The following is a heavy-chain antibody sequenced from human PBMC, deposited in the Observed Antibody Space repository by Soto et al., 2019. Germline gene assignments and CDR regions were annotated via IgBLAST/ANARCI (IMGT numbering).Heavy chain of an antibody. CDR3: TTDSLFTGQLVRMDN. D-gene: IGHD3-9*01. CDR1: GFTFSDAW. CDR2: IKSKIDGGTT. Sequence: GGSLTLSCAASGFTFSDAWINWVRQAPGKGLEWVGRIKSKIDGGTTDFAAPVKGRFAISRDGSRDMVYMEMYSLKIDDTAVYYCTTDSLFTGQLVRMDNWGHGTLVTVSS. J-gene: IGHJ4*01. V-gene: IGHV3-15*07.